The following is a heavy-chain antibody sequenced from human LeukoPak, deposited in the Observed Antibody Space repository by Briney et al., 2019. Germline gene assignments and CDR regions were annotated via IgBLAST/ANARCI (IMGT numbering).Heavy chain of an antibody. J-gene: IGHJ5*02. V-gene: IGHV4-39*01. D-gene: IGHD4-23*01. CDR1: GGAISSSSYY. CDR3: ARQGGNDYGGNRPLLWIDP. Sequence: PSETLSLTCTVSGGAISSSSYYWGWIRQPPGKGLEWIGSIYYSGITYYNPSLKSRVTISVDTSKNQFSLKLTSVTAADTAVYYCARQGGNDYGGNRPLLWIDPWGREPWSPSP. CDR2: IYYSGIT.